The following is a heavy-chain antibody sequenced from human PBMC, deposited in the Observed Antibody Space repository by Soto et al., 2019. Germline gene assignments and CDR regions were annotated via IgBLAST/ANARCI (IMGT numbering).Heavy chain of an antibody. D-gene: IGHD1-26*01. V-gene: IGHV4-34*01. J-gene: IGHJ4*02. Sequence: QVQLQQWGAGLLKPSETLSLTCAVYGGSFSGYYWSWIRQPPGQGLELIGEINHSGSTNSNPSLRSRVTISVATSKTQFSLKLSSVTAASTAVYYCARGCGALFDYWGQGALVTVSS. CDR3: ARGCGALFDY. CDR1: GGSFSGYY. CDR2: INHSGST.